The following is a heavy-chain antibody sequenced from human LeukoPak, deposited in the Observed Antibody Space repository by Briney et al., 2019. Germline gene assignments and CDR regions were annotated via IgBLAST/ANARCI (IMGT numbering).Heavy chain of an antibody. CDR2: IYSGGST. CDR1: GFTVSSNY. J-gene: IGHJ4*02. CDR3: AKDRINDYSNYDYFDY. V-gene: IGHV3-53*01. Sequence: GGSLRLSCAASGFTVSSNYMSWVRQAPGKGLEWVSVIYSGGSTYYADSVKGRFTISRDNSKNTLYLQMNSLRAEDTAVYYCAKDRINDYSNYDYFDYWGQGTLVTVSS. D-gene: IGHD4-11*01.